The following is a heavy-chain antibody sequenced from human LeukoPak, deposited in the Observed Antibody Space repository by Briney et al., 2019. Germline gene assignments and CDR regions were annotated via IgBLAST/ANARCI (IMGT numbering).Heavy chain of an antibody. Sequence: PSETLSLTCTVSGGSISRYYWSWIRQPPGKGLEWIGYIYYSGSTNYNPSLKSRVTISVDTSKNQFSLKLSSVTAADTAVYYCARGGRSYSYYYDSSGYYPFDYWGQGTLVTVSS. J-gene: IGHJ4*02. D-gene: IGHD3-22*01. V-gene: IGHV4-59*01. CDR3: ARGGRSYSYYYDSSGYYPFDY. CDR2: IYYSGST. CDR1: GGSISRYY.